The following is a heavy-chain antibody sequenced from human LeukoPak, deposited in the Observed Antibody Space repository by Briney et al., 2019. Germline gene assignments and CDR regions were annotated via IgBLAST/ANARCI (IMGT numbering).Heavy chain of an antibody. CDR3: AKGSATIFGVVTNWFDP. J-gene: IGHJ5*02. CDR1: GFTFSSYA. D-gene: IGHD3-3*01. Sequence: GGSLRLSCAASGFTFSSYAVSRVRQAPGKGLEWVSAISGSGGSTYYADSVKGRFTISRDNSKNTLYLQMNSLRAEDTAVYYCAKGSATIFGVVTNWFDPWGQGTLVTVSS. CDR2: ISGSGGST. V-gene: IGHV3-23*01.